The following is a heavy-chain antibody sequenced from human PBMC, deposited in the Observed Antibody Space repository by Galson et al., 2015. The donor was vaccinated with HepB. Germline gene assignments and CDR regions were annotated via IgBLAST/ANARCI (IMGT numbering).Heavy chain of an antibody. CDR1: GYTFTGYY. CDR2: INPNSGGT. D-gene: IGHD4-23*01. J-gene: IGHJ6*02. Sequence: SVKVSCKASGYTFTGYYMHWVRQAPGQGLEWMGWINPNSGGTTYAQKFQGRVTMTRDTSISTAYMELSRLRSDDTAVYYCLGGNTAGYYGMDVWGQGTTVTVSS. CDR3: LGGNTAGYYGMDV. V-gene: IGHV1-2*02.